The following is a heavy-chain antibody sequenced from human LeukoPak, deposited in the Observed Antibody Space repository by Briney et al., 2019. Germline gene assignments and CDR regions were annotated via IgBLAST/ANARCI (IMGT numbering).Heavy chain of an antibody. J-gene: IGHJ6*03. CDR3: AASGFGFGELPSYYYYYMDV. CDR1: GFTFTRSA. Sequence: SVKVSCKASGFTFTRSAMQWVRQARGQRLEWIGWIVVGSGNTKYAHKIHERVTITRDMSTGTAYMELSSLRSEDTAVYYCAASGFGFGELPSYYYYYMDVWGKGTTVTISS. D-gene: IGHD3-10*01. CDR2: IVVGSGNT. V-gene: IGHV1-58*02.